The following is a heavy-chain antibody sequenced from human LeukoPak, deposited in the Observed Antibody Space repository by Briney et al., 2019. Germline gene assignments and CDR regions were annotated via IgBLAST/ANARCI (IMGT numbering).Heavy chain of an antibody. Sequence: SETLSLTCTLSVGFIGNYYWTCMREPRGQGREWIGYVYYSGSTYSNPSLKRPITISLDTSKKQCSLNVTPVTRAAPAVHYCGRAGNSFDTSYLFDYWGQGTLVTVSS. CDR3: GRAGNSFDTSYLFDY. CDR1: VGFIGNYY. J-gene: IGHJ4*02. CDR2: VYYSGST. D-gene: IGHD3-9*01. V-gene: IGHV4-59*01.